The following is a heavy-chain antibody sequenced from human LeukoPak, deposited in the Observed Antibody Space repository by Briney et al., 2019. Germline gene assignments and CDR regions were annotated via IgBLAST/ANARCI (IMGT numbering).Heavy chain of an antibody. J-gene: IGHJ6*03. V-gene: IGHV4-30-4*08. Sequence: SETLSLTCTVSGGSISSGDYYWSWIRQPPGKGLEWIGYIYYSGSTYYNPSLKSRVTISVDTSKNQFSLKLSSVTAADTAVYYCARAVGRVVPAAMGRRNYYYYMDVWGKGTTVTVSS. CDR2: IYYSGST. D-gene: IGHD2-2*01. CDR1: GGSISSGDYY. CDR3: ARAVGRVVPAAMGRRNYYYYMDV.